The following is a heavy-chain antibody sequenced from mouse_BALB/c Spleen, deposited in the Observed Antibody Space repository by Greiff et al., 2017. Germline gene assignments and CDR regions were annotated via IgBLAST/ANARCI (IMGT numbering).Heavy chain of an antibody. D-gene: IGHD2-14*01. J-gene: IGHJ2*01. Sequence: VQLQQPGAELVKPGASVKLSCKASGYTFTSYWMHWVKQRPGQGLEWIGEINPSNGRTNYNEKFKSKATLTVDKSSSTAYMQLSSLTSEDSAVYYCARYYRYEDDWGQGTTLTVSS. CDR3: ARYYRYEDD. V-gene: IGHV1S81*02. CDR2: INPSNGRT. CDR1: GYTFTSYW.